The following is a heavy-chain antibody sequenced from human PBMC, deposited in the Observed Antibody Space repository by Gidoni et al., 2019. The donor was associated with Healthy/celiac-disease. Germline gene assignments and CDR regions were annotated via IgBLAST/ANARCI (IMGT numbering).Heavy chain of an antibody. CDR1: GGTLSSSA. J-gene: IGHJ3*02. CDR2: IIPIFGTA. D-gene: IGHD3-10*01. CDR3: ARPTLWFGETTGAFDI. V-gene: IGHV1-69*01. Sequence: QVQLVQSGAEVKKPGSSVKVSCKASGGTLSSSAISWVRQAPGQGLEWMGGIIPIFGTANYAQKFQGRVTITADESTSTAYMELSSLRSEDTAVYYCARPTLWFGETTGAFDIWGQGTMVTVSS.